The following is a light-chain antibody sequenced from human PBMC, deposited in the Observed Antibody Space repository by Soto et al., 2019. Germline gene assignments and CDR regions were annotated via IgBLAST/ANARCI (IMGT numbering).Light chain of an antibody. Sequence: EIVLTQSPGTLSLSPGERATLSCRASQSVGSTYLAWYQHKLGQAPRLLIYGASSKASGIPDRFSGSGSGTDFTLTITKLEPEDFAVYYCQQCGSSPRSFGQGTKVEVK. CDR2: GAS. CDR3: QQCGSSPRS. J-gene: IGKJ1*01. V-gene: IGKV3-20*01. CDR1: QSVGSTY.